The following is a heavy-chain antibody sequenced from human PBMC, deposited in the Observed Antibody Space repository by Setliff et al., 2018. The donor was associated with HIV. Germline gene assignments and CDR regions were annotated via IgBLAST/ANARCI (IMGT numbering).Heavy chain of an antibody. CDR2: INTKTGTP. CDR3: ARDLLGDPDAFDI. V-gene: IGHV7-4-1*02. J-gene: IGHJ3*02. CDR1: GYTFTSYA. Sequence: GASVKVSCKASGYTFTSYAINWVRQAPGQGLECMGWINTKTGTPRYAQAFRGRFVISSDTSVTTSYLQINSLKAEDTAGYYCARDLLGDPDAFDIWGQGTQVTVSS. D-gene: IGHD3-16*01.